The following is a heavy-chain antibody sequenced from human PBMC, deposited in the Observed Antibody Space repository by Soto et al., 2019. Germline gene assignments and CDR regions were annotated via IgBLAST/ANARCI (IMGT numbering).Heavy chain of an antibody. J-gene: IGHJ4*02. CDR1: GFTFSSYG. D-gene: IGHD5-12*01. CDR2: ISYDGSNK. CDR3: AKDLRGYSGYDRVDY. V-gene: IGHV3-30*18. Sequence: GGSLRLSCAASGFTFSSYGMHWVRQAPGKGLEWVAVISYDGSNKYYADSVKGRFTISRDNSKNTLYLQMNSLRAEDTAVYYCAKDLRGYSGYDRVDYWGQGTLVTVSS.